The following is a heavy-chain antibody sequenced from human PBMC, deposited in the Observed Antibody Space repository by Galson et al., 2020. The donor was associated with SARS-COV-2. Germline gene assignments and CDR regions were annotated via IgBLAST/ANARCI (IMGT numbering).Heavy chain of an antibody. D-gene: IGHD6-19*01. Sequence: GESLKISCVDSGFTFGSYAMSWVRQAPWNGLEWVSVISVSGISTYYADSVKGRFTISRDNSNNIVYLQMNSLRAEDTAVYYCAKDNPRIAVLLNYWGQGTLVTVSS. CDR3: AKDNPRIAVLLNY. J-gene: IGHJ4*02. V-gene: IGHV3-23*01. CDR1: GFTFGSYA. CDR2: ISVSGIST.